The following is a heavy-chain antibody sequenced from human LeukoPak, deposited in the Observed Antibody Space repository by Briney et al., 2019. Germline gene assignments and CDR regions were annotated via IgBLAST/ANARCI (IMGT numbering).Heavy chain of an antibody. CDR3: ARAHNWNYVSFDY. CDR1: GFTFSSYS. Sequence: GGSLRLSCAASGFTFSSYSMNWVRQAPGMGLEWVSYISSSSSTIYYADSVKGRFTISRDNAKNSLYLQMNSLRDEDTAVYYCARAHNWNYVSFDYWGQGTLVTVSS. V-gene: IGHV3-48*02. CDR2: ISSSSSTI. J-gene: IGHJ4*02. D-gene: IGHD1-7*01.